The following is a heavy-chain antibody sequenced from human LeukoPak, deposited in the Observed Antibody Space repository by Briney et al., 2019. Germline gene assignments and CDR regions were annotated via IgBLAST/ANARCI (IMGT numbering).Heavy chain of an antibody. CDR1: GYTFTSYG. J-gene: IGHJ1*01. V-gene: IGHV1-18*01. D-gene: IGHD3-22*01. Sequence: GASVKVSCKASGYTFTSYGISWVRQAPGHGLEWMGWISAYNGNTNYAQKLQGRVTMTTDTSTSTAYMELRSLRSDDTAVYYCARISVYYDSSGYFQHWGQGTLVTVSS. CDR2: ISAYNGNT. CDR3: ARISVYYDSSGYFQH.